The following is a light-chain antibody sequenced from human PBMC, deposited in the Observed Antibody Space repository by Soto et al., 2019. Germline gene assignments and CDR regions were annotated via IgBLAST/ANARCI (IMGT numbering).Light chain of an antibody. CDR2: DAS. CDR3: QQYGSSPRT. Sequence: EIVLTQSPATPSLSPGXRATLSCRASQSLSDYLAWYQQKPGQAPRLLIYDASNRATGIPARFSGSGSGTDFTLTVSSLEPEDFAVYYCQQYGSSPRTFGQGTKVDSK. J-gene: IGKJ1*01. CDR1: QSLSDY. V-gene: IGKV3-11*01.